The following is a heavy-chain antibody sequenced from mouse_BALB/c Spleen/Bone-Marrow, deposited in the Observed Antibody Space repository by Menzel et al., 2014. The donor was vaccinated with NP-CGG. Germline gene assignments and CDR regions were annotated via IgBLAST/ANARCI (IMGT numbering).Heavy chain of an antibody. D-gene: IGHD3-1*01. J-gene: IGHJ3*01. CDR1: GYNFTSYW. Sequence: VQLQQSGAVLVKPGTSVKLSCKASGYNFTSYWINWVKLRPGQGLEWIGDIYPGSGSTNYNEKFKGKATLTVDTSSSTAYMQLSSLASEGSALYYCARFSQLGLLAYWGQGTLVTVSA. V-gene: IGHV1-55*01. CDR3: ARFSQLGLLAY. CDR2: IYPGSGST.